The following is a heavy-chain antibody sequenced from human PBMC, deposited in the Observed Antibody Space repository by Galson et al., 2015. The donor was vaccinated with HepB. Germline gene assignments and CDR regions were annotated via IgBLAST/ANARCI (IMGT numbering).Heavy chain of an antibody. CDR3: TRDLGGSPGVFFDY. CDR2: ISAYNGNA. CDR1: GYTFTDFG. Sequence: SVKVSCKASGYTFTDFGISWVRQAPGQGLEWMGWISAYNGNAKYAQNLQGRVTMTPDTSTSTAYMELRSLRSGDTAVYYCTRDLGGSPGVFFDYWGQGTLVTVSS. V-gene: IGHV1-18*04. J-gene: IGHJ4*02. D-gene: IGHD1-26*01.